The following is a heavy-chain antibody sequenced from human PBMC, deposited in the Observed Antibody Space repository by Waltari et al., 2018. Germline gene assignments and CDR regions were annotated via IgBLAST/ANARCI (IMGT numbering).Heavy chain of an antibody. D-gene: IGHD1-1*01. CDR2: IYHSGST. J-gene: IGHJ4*02. CDR3: ARVQPDTGNYFDY. Sequence: QVQLQESGPGLVKPSETLSLTCTVSGYSISSGYYWGWIRQPPGKGLEWIGSIYHSGSTYYNPSLKSRVTISVDTSKNQFSLKLSSVTAADTAVYYCARVQPDTGNYFDYWGQGTLVTVSS. V-gene: IGHV4-38-2*02. CDR1: GYSISSGYY.